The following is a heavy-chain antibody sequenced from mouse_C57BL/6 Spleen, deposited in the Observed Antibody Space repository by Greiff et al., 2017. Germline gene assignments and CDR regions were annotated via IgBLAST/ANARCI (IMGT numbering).Heavy chain of an antibody. CDR3: ARCYYGSSQNYAMDY. CDR2: IHPNSGST. V-gene: IGHV1-64*01. CDR1: GYTFTSYL. D-gene: IGHD1-1*01. Sequence: VQLQQPGAELVKPGASVKLSCKASGYTFTSYLMHWVKQRAGQGLEWIGMIHPNSGSTNYNEKFKSKATLTVDKSPSTAYMQLSSLTSEDSAVYYCARCYYGSSQNYAMDYWGQGTSVTVSS. J-gene: IGHJ4*01.